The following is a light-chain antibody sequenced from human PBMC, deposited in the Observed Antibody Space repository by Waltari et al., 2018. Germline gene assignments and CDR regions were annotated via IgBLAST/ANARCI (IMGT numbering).Light chain of an antibody. V-gene: IGKV3-15*01. J-gene: IGKJ2*01. CDR3: QQYNNWPPT. CDR1: QSVTSI. Sequence: EIVMTQSPATLSVSQGERATLSCRASQSVTSILAWYQQKPGQAPSLLIYGTSSRATGIPDRFSGSGSGAEFTLTISSLQSEDFAVYYCQQYNNWPPTFGQGTKLEIK. CDR2: GTS.